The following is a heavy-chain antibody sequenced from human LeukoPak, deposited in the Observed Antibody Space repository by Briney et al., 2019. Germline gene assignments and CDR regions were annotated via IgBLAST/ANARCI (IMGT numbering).Heavy chain of an antibody. CDR3: ARGLSGYASSLGY. CDR2: INSDGSST. CDR1: GFTFSSYW. J-gene: IGHJ4*02. V-gene: IGHV3-74*01. Sequence: QPGGSLRLSCVASGFTFSSYWMHWVRQAPGKGLVWVSRINSDGSSTSYADSVRGRFSISRDNAKNTLYLQMNSLRAEDTAVYYCARGLSGYASSLGYWGQGTLVTVSA. D-gene: IGHD6-6*01.